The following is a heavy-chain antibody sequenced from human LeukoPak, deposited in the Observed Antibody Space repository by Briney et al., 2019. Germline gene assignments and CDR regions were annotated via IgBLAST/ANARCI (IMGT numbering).Heavy chain of an antibody. J-gene: IGHJ4*02. Sequence: GASVKVSCKASGYTFTNYGLNWVRQAPGQGLEWMGCINAYNGNTNYAQKFQGRVTMTTDTSTSTAYMELRSLRSDDTAVYYCARAAWEGRLGGDYWGQGTLATVSS. CDR1: GYTFTNYG. D-gene: IGHD1-26*01. V-gene: IGHV1-18*01. CDR3: ARAAWEGRLGGDY. CDR2: INAYNGNT.